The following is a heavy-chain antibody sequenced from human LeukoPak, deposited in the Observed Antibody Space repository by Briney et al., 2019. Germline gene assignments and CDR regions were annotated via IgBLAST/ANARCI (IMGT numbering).Heavy chain of an antibody. CDR2: IYNTGRT. Sequence: PSETLSLTCSVSGGSITNYYWSWIRQSPGKGLEWIGFIYNTGRTNYNPSLQSRVIMSTDTSKNQFSLKLSSVTAADTAVYYCARQGELAIDYWGQGTLVTVS. J-gene: IGHJ4*02. D-gene: IGHD1-26*01. CDR3: ARQGELAIDY. CDR1: GGSITNYY. V-gene: IGHV4-59*08.